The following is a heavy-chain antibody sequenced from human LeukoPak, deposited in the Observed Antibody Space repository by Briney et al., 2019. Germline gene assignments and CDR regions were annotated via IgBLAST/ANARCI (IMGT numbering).Heavy chain of an antibody. V-gene: IGHV1-46*01. D-gene: IGHD1-26*01. CDR3: ATDRLVHGQSTDGMDV. CDR2: INPTGSST. Sequence: GALVKLSCKASGYTFTDYFIHWVRQAPGQGLEWMGIINPTGSSTSYAQKFQGRVTMTRDTSTSTVYMELSSLRSEDTAVYYCATDRLVHGQSTDGMDVWGQGTTVTVSS. CDR1: GYTFTDYF. J-gene: IGHJ6*02.